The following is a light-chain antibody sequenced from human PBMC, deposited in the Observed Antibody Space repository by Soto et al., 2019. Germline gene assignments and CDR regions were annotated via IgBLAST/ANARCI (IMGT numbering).Light chain of an antibody. CDR3: QQSHSLPFT. CDR1: QTIDRA. J-gene: IGKJ3*01. Sequence: DVQMTQSPPSLSASVGDRVTITCRASQTIDRALNWYQQKPGKAPNLLIYDASNLQSGVPSRFSGSGSGTDFTLTISSLQPDDFATSTSQQSHSLPFTFGPGTKVDIK. CDR2: DAS. V-gene: IGKV1-39*01.